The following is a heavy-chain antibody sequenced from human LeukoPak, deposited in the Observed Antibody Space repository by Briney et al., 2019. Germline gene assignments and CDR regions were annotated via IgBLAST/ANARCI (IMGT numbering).Heavy chain of an antibody. V-gene: IGHV1-69*13. CDR3: AIEYSSSSRFQDY. J-gene: IGHJ4*02. D-gene: IGHD6-6*01. Sequence: ASVKVSCKAPGGTFSSYAISWVRQAPGQGLEWMGGIIPIFGTANYAQKFQGRVTITADESTSTAYMELSSLRSEDTAVYYCAIEYSSSSRFQDYWGQGTLVTVSS. CDR1: GGTFSSYA. CDR2: IIPIFGTA.